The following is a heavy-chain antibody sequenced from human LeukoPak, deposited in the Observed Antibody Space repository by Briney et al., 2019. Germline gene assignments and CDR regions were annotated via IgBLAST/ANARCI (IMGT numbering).Heavy chain of an antibody. Sequence: PGGSLRLSCAASGFTFSSYSMNWGRQAPGKGLEWVAVISYDGSNKYYADSVKGRFTISRDNSKNTLYLQMNSLRAEDTAVYYCARDQREAIAAAQRPSYYFDYWGQGTLVTVSS. V-gene: IGHV3-30*03. J-gene: IGHJ4*02. CDR3: ARDQREAIAAAQRPSYYFDY. D-gene: IGHD6-13*01. CDR1: GFTFSSYS. CDR2: ISYDGSNK.